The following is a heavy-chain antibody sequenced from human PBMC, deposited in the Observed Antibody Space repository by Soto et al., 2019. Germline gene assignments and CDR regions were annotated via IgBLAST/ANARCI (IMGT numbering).Heavy chain of an antibody. V-gene: IGHV3-7*03. CDR3: AKDIRYCTSTSCSHDYYYGIYV. D-gene: IGHD2-2*01. CDR1: VVTLSTSW. CDR2: IKQDASEK. J-gene: IGHJ6*02. Sequence: GPSLRLSCTASVVTLSTSWMTWVGQAPGPGLECVTNIKQDASEKYYVDSVKGRFPISRDNAKNSLYLQMNSLRTEETALYYCAKDIRYCTSTSCSHDYYYGIYVWAQGPTVTVSS.